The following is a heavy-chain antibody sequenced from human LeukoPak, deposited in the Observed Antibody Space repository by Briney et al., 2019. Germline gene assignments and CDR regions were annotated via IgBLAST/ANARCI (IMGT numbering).Heavy chain of an antibody. Sequence: GGSLRLSCAASGFTLSSFGMHWVRQAPGRGLEWVATIWYDGTTTYYADSVKGRFTISRDDSKNTVYLQMNSLRAEDTATYYCAKDTLAYYFDYWGQGTLVTVSS. J-gene: IGHJ4*02. CDR1: GFTLSSFG. CDR3: AKDTLAYYFDY. CDR2: IWYDGTTT. V-gene: IGHV3-33*06.